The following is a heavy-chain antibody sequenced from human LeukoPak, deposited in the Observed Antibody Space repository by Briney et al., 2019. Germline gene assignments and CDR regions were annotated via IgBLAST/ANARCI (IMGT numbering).Heavy chain of an antibody. V-gene: IGHV1-24*01. J-gene: IGHJ5*02. Sequence: PQASVKVSCKVSGYTLTELSMHWGRQAPGKGLEWMGGFDPEDGETIYAQKFQGRVTMTEDTSTDTAYMELSSLRSEDTAVYYCATSPNYDFWSGYSNRRNWFDPWGREPWSPSPQ. CDR3: ATSPNYDFWSGYSNRRNWFDP. CDR1: GYTLTELS. CDR2: FDPEDGET. D-gene: IGHD3-3*01.